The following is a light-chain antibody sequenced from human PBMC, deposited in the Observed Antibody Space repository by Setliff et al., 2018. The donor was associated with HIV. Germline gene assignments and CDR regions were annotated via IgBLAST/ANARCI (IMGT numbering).Light chain of an antibody. V-gene: IGLV2-8*01. J-gene: IGLJ1*01. CDR3: SSYAGSNNV. CDR1: SSDVGGYNY. Sequence: SALTQPPSASGSPGQSVTISCTGTSSDVGGYNYVSWYQQHPGKAPKLMIYEVSKRPSGVPDRFSGSKSGNTASLTVSGLQAEDEADYYCSSYAGSNNVFGTGTKVNVL. CDR2: EVS.